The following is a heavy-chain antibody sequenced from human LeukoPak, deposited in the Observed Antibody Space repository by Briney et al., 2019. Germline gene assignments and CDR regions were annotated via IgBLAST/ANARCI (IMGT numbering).Heavy chain of an antibody. V-gene: IGHV3-30*04. CDR2: ISYDGSNK. CDR3: ARVAHRYFDWHNWFDP. CDR1: GFTFSSYA. D-gene: IGHD3-9*01. Sequence: TGGSLRLSCAASGFTFSSYAMHWVRQAPGKGLLWAAVISYDGSNKYYADSVKGRFTISRDNSKNTLYLQMNSLRAEDTAVYYCARVAHRYFDWHNWFDPWGQGTLVTVSS. J-gene: IGHJ5*02.